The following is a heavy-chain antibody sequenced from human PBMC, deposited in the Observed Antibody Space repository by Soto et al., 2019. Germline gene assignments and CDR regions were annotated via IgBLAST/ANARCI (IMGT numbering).Heavy chain of an antibody. CDR3: ARGVYNYYYQDG. V-gene: IGHV3-74*01. CDR1: GFTFSDYW. D-gene: IGHD3-3*01. Sequence: EVQLVESGGGLVQPGGSLRLSCAASGFTFSDYWMHWVDQAPGKGLEWVSRIKRDGSTANYADSVEGRFTITRDNAKSTLYLEISSLRVEHTADYYCARGVYNYYYQDGWGKGTSVTVSS. J-gene: IGHJ6*03. CDR2: IKRDGSTA.